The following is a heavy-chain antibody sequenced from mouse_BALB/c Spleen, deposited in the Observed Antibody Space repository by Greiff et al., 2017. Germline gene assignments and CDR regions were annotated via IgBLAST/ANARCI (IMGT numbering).Heavy chain of an antibody. D-gene: IGHD1-1*01. CDR2: IYPGSGST. J-gene: IGHJ3*01. Sequence: LQQPGSELVRPGASVKLSCKASGYTFTSYWMHWVKQRHGQGLEWIGNIYPGSGSTNYDEKFKGKGTLTVDTSSSTAYMHLSSLTSEDSAVYYCTRAYYYGSSDGDGAWFAYWGQGTLVTVSA. V-gene: IGHV1S22*01. CDR1: GYTFTSYW. CDR3: TRAYYYGSSDGDGAWFAY.